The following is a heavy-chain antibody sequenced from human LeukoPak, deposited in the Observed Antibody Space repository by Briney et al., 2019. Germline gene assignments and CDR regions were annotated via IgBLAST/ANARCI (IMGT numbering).Heavy chain of an antibody. CDR2: ISAYNGNT. Sequence: ASVKVPCKASGYTFTSYGISWVRQAPGQGLERMGWISAYNGNTNYAQKLQGRVTMTTDTSTSTAYMEPRSLRSDDTAVYYCARDASSGWFGTFVSTYFDYWGQGTLVTVSS. J-gene: IGHJ4*02. CDR1: GYTFTSYG. D-gene: IGHD6-19*01. CDR3: ARDASSGWFGTFVSTYFDY. V-gene: IGHV1-18*01.